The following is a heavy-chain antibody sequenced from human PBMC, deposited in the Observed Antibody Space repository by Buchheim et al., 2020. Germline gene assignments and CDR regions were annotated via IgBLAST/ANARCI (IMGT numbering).Heavy chain of an antibody. CDR3: ARDRSIAARQDGSYWFDP. D-gene: IGHD6-6*01. CDR1: GFTFSSYW. J-gene: IGHJ5*02. CDR2: IKQDGSEK. Sequence: EVQLVESGGGLVQPGGSLRLSCAASGFTFSSYWMSWVRQAPGKGLEWVANIKQDGSEKYYVDSVKGRFTISRDNAKNSRYLQMNSLRAEDTAVYYCARDRSIAARQDGSYWFDPWGQGTL. V-gene: IGHV3-7*01.